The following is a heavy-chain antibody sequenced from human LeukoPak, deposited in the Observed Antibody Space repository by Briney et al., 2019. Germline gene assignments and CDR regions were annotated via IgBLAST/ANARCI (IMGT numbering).Heavy chain of an antibody. V-gene: IGHV7-4-1*02. CDR2: INTNTGNP. CDR1: GYTFTSYA. J-gene: IGHJ5*02. CDR3: ARAGYDFWSGHFNWFDP. D-gene: IGHD3-3*01. Sequence: GASVKVSCKASGYTFTSYAMNWVRQAPGQGLEWMGWINTNTGNPTYAQGFTGRFVFSLDTSVSTAYLQISSLKAEDTAVYYCARAGYDFWSGHFNWFDPWGQGTLVTVSS.